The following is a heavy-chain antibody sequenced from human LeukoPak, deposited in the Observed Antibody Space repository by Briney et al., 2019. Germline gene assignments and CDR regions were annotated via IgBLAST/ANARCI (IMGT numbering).Heavy chain of an antibody. Sequence: SETLFLTCAVYGGSFSSYYWNCFRQSPGKGLEWVGEINHSGSTNYNPSLKSRVTMSVDTSKNQFSLKLSSVTAADTAVYYCARGGLWFGELPSYYYYYMDVWGKGTTVTISS. V-gene: IGHV4-34*01. J-gene: IGHJ6*03. CDR2: INHSGST. CDR1: GGSFSSYY. CDR3: ARGGLWFGELPSYYYYYMDV. D-gene: IGHD3-10*01.